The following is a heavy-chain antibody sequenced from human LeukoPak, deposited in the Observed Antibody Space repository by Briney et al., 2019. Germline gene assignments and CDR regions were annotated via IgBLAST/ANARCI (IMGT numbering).Heavy chain of an antibody. Sequence: SETLSLTCTVSGGSISSSSYYWGWLRQPPGKGLEGIGSIYYSGSTYYNPSLKSRVTISVDTSKNQFSLKLRSVTAADTAVYYCAGVVMITFGGVIVSDVYFDYWGQGTLVTVSS. CDR1: GGSISSSSYY. V-gene: IGHV4-39*07. J-gene: IGHJ4*02. D-gene: IGHD3-16*02. CDR3: AGVVMITFGGVIVSDVYFDY. CDR2: IYYSGST.